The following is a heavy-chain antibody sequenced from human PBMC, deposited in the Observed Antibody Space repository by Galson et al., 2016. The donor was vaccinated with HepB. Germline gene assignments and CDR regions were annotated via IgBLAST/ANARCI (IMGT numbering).Heavy chain of an antibody. V-gene: IGHV3-23*01. CDR1: GSTFLSYA. CDR2: ITGGGETT. CDR3: AQEGRYSSGWYWGS. Sequence: SLRLSCAASGSTFLSYAMTWVRQTPGKGLGWVSTITGGGETTYYADSVKGRFTISRDNSMNTLHLQLNSLRAEDTAVYYCAQEGRYSSGWYWGSWGQGTLVTVSS. D-gene: IGHD6-19*01. J-gene: IGHJ5*02.